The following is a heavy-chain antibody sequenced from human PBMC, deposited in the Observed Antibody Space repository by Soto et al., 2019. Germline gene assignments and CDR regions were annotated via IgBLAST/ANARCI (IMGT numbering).Heavy chain of an antibody. Sequence: QVQLQESGPGLVKPSGTLSLTCAVSGGSISSSNWWSWVRQPPGKGLEWIGEIYHSGSTNYNPSLKRRVTISVDKSKNQFSLKLSSVTAADTAVYYCAREYDILTGYYSYYYGMDVWGQGTTVTVSS. D-gene: IGHD3-9*01. CDR2: IYHSGST. J-gene: IGHJ6*02. CDR3: AREYDILTGYYSYYYGMDV. V-gene: IGHV4-4*02. CDR1: GGSISSSNW.